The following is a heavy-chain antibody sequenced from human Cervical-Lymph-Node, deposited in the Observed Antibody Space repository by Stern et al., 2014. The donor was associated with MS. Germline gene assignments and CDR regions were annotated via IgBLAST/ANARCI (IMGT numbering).Heavy chain of an antibody. Sequence: VQLVQSGAEVKKPGASVKISCKGSGYTFTNYWIGWVRQTTGQGLEWMGIIYPGDSDTRYIPSFHGQGTITADKSINPAYLQWSSQKASDTAMYYCARMWAVQGPRGNLPRYFQHWGQGTLVTVSS. CDR3: ARMWAVQGPRGNLPRYFQH. V-gene: IGHV5-51*01. CDR2: IYPGDSDT. CDR1: GYTFTNYW. J-gene: IGHJ1*01. D-gene: IGHD3-10*01.